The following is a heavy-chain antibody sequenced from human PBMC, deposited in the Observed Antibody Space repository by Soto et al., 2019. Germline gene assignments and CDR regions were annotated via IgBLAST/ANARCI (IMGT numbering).Heavy chain of an antibody. J-gene: IGHJ4*02. CDR2: IDPSDSYT. Sequence: KISCKGSGYSFTSYWISWVRQMPGKGLEWMGRIDPSDSYTNYSPSFQGHVTISADKSISTAYLQWSSLKASDTAMYYCARHTYYYDSSGYPFGYFDYWGQGTLVTVSS. D-gene: IGHD3-22*01. CDR1: GYSFTSYW. CDR3: ARHTYYYDSSGYPFGYFDY. V-gene: IGHV5-10-1*01.